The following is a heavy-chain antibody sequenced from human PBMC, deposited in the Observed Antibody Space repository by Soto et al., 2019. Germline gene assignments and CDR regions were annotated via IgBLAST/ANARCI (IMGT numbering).Heavy chain of an antibody. CDR2: IIPIFGTA. J-gene: IGHJ2*01. D-gene: IGHD5-12*01. V-gene: IGHV1-69*12. Sequence: QVQLVQSGAEVKKPGSSVTVSCKASGGTFSSYTISWVRQAPGQGLEWMGGIIPIFGTANYAQKFQGRVTITADESRSTAYMESSSLRSEDTAVYYCARGNHRWLQLWYFDIWGRGTLVPVSS. CDR3: ARGNHRWLQLWYFDI. CDR1: GGTFSSYT.